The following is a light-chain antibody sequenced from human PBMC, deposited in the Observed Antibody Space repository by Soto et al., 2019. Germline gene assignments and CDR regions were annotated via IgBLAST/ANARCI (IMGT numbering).Light chain of an antibody. CDR1: NLGDKY. Sequence: SYELTQPPSVSVSPGQTASITCSGDNLGDKYACWFQQKPGQSPVLVIYQDTKRPSGIPERFSGSNSGNTATLTISGTQAVDEADYYCQTWDSSTGVFGTGTKVTVL. J-gene: IGLJ1*01. CDR3: QTWDSSTGV. CDR2: QDT. V-gene: IGLV3-1*01.